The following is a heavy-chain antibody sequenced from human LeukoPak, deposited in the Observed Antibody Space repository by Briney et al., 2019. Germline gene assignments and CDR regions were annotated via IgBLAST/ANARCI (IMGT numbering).Heavy chain of an antibody. Sequence: SETLSLTCAVYGGSFSGYYWSWIRQPPGKGLEWIGEINHSGSTNYNPSLKSRVTISVDTSKNQFSLKLSSVTAADTAVYYCARHRRNSGYVFHFYYWGQGTLVTVSS. V-gene: IGHV4-34*01. J-gene: IGHJ4*02. CDR3: ARHRRNSGYVFHFYY. D-gene: IGHD5-12*01. CDR1: GGSFSGYY. CDR2: INHSGST.